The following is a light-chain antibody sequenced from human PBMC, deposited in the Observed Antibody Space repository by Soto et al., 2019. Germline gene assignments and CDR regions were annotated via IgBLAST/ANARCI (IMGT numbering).Light chain of an antibody. CDR2: AAS. J-gene: IGKJ2*01. Sequence: DIPMTQSPSSLSASVGDRVTITCRASQSISSYLNWYQQKPGKAPKLLIHAASSLQSGVPSRFSGSGSGTDFTLTISSLQPEDFATYYCQQSYSTPRTFRQGTKLEIK. CDR3: QQSYSTPRT. CDR1: QSISSY. V-gene: IGKV1-39*01.